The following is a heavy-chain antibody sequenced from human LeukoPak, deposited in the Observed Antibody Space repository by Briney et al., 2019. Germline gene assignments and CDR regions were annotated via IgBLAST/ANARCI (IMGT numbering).Heavy chain of an antibody. CDR3: ARNRDGYNSFDY. J-gene: IGHJ4*02. CDR2: IYYSGSS. Sequence: SETLSLTCTVSGGSINNGGYYWSWIRQHPGKGLQWIGYIYYSGSSYYNPSLRSRVTISVDTSKDHFSLKLSSVTAADTAVYYCARNRDGYNSFDYWGQGTLVTVSS. V-gene: IGHV4-31*03. CDR1: GGSINNGGYY. D-gene: IGHD5-24*01.